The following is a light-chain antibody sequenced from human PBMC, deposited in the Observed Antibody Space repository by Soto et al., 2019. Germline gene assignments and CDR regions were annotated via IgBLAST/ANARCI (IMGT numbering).Light chain of an antibody. CDR3: ETWHSDTRV. CDR1: SGHSTYI. J-gene: IGLJ2*01. V-gene: IGLV4-60*03. Sequence: QAVVTQSSSASASLGSSVKLTCTLSSGHSTYIIAWHQQQPGKAPRYLMNLEGSGSYNKGSGVPDRFSGSSSGADRYLTVSSLQSEDEADYYCETWHSDTRVFGGGTKLTVL. CDR2: LEGSGSY.